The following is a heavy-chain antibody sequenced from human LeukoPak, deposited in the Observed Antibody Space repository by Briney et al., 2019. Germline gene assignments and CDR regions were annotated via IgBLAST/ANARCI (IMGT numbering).Heavy chain of an antibody. CDR1: GGSISSSSYY. D-gene: IGHD4-17*01. Sequence: SETLSLTCTVSGGSISSSSYYWGWIRQPPGKGLEWIGSIYYSGSTYYNPSLKSRVTISVDTSKNQFSLKLSSVTAADTAVYYCARLTVTTFRFDYWGQGTLVTVSS. J-gene: IGHJ4*02. CDR3: ARLTVTTFRFDY. V-gene: IGHV4-39*07. CDR2: IYYSGST.